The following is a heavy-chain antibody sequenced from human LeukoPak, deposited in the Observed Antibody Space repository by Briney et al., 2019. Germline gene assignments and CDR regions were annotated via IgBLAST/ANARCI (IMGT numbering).Heavy chain of an antibody. CDR2: IYYSGST. J-gene: IGHJ4*02. CDR1: GGSISNYF. D-gene: IGHD4/OR15-4a*01. V-gene: IGHV4-59*01. CDR3: ARRAGAYSHPYDY. Sequence: PSETLSLTCSVSGGSISNYFWSWIRQPPGKGLECIGYIYYSGSTNYNPSLKSRVTISVDTSKNQFSLKLSSVTAADTAVYYCARRAGAYSHPYDYWGQGTLVTVSS.